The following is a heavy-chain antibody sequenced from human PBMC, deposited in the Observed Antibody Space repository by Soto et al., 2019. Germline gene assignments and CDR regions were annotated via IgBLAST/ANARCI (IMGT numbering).Heavy chain of an antibody. V-gene: IGHV4-61*01. D-gene: IGHD3-16*01. J-gene: IGHJ5*02. Sequence: PSETLSLTCTVSGGSVSSGSYYWSWIRQPPGKGLEWIGYIYYSGSTNYNPSLKSRVTISVDTSKNQFSLKLSSVTAADTAVYYCARASSCAYDSCAFDPWGQGTLVTVSS. CDR3: ARASSCAYDSCAFDP. CDR2: IYYSGST. CDR1: GGSVSSGSYY.